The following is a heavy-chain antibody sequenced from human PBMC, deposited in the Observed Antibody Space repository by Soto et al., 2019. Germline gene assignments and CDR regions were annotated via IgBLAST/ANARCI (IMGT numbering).Heavy chain of an antibody. CDR3: AKARLWGGDGYNSYYYNAMDV. Sequence: GGSLRLSCAASGFTFDDYAMYWVRQGPGKGLERVSGISWDSGRIGYADSVKGRFTISRGNAKNSLYLQMNSLRPEDTALYYCAKARLWGGDGYNSYYYNAMDVWGQGTTVTVSS. CDR2: ISWDSGRI. CDR1: GFTFDDYA. D-gene: IGHD3-16*01. V-gene: IGHV3-9*01. J-gene: IGHJ6*02.